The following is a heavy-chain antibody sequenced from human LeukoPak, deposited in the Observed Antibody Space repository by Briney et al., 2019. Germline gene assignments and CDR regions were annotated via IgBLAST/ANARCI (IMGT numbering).Heavy chain of an antibody. V-gene: IGHV4-59*12. CDR2: IYSTGNT. D-gene: IGHD2-15*01. J-gene: IGHJ6*03. CDR1: GGSISDYY. Sequence: SETLSLTCTVSGGSISDYYWGWIRQPPGKGLEWIGYIYSTGNTNYNPSLKSRVTMSVDTSKNQFSLKLSSVTAADTAVYYCARGYCSGGSCYSYYYYNYMDVWGKGTTATVSS. CDR3: ARGYCSGGSCYSYYYYNYMDV.